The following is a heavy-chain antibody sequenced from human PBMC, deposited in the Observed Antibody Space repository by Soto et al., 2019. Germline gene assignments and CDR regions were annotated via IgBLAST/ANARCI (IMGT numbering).Heavy chain of an antibody. CDR3: TTLAYYYYYYGMDV. CDR1: GFTFSGSA. Sequence: GGSLRLSCAASGFTFSGSAMHWVRQASGKGLEWVGRIRSKANSYATAYAASVKGRFTISRDDSKNTAYLQMNGLKTEDTAVYYCTTLAYYYYYYGMDVWGQGTTVTVSS. J-gene: IGHJ6*02. V-gene: IGHV3-73*01. CDR2: IRSKANSYAT.